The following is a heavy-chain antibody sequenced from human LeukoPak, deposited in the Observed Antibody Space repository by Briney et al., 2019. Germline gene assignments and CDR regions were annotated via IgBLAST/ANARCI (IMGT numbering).Heavy chain of an antibody. Sequence: GASVKVSCKSSGFTFINSRITWVRQAPGQGLEWMGWISAYYCNTHYVDNFEGRVAMTRDTSTSTAYMELRSLTSDDTAVYYCARVGGGTHYYFDVWGQGTLVTVS. CDR3: ARVGGGTHYYFDV. D-gene: IGHD1-26*01. CDR1: GFTFINSR. V-gene: IGHV1-18*01. CDR2: ISAYYCNT. J-gene: IGHJ4*02.